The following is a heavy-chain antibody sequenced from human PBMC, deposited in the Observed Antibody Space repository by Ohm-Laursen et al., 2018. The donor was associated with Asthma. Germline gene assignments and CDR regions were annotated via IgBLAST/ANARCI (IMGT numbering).Heavy chain of an antibody. CDR1: RFNFNRYA. Sequence: SLRLSCAASRFNFNRYALHWARQAPGKGLEWVSAISGSGGSTYYADSVKGRFTISRDNSKNTLYLQMNSLRAEDTAVYYCAKVGLTYYNAMDVWGQGTTVTVSS. CDR2: ISGSGGST. J-gene: IGHJ6*02. V-gene: IGHV3-23*01. CDR3: AKVGLTYYNAMDV. D-gene: IGHD4/OR15-4a*01.